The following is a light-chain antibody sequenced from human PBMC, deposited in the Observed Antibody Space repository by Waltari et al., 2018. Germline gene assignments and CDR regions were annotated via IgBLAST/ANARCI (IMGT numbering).Light chain of an antibody. CDR2: DAS. J-gene: IGKJ5*01. V-gene: IGKV3D-15*01. CDR3: QQYNRWPPIT. CDR1: QHIYSN. Sequence: EIVMTQSPATLSVSPGERATLSCRASQHIYSNLAWYQQKPGQPPRLLIYDASTRATGIPARFTGSGSGTEVTLTISSLQSEDSAVYSCQQYNRWPPITFGQGTRLEIK.